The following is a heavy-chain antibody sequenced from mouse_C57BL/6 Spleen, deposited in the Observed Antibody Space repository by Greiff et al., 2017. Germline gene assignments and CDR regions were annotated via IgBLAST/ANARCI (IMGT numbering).Heavy chain of an antibody. CDR1: GFTFPAYY. CDR2: IRNKANGYTT. CDR3: ARSTMVTPWYFDV. Sequence: EVKLMESGGGLVQPGGSLSLSCAASGFTFPAYYMSWVRQPPGKALGWLGFIRNKANGYTTEYSASVKGRFTISRDNSQSILYLQMNALRAEDSATYYCARSTMVTPWYFDVWGTGTTVTVSS. J-gene: IGHJ1*03. D-gene: IGHD2-1*01. V-gene: IGHV7-3*01.